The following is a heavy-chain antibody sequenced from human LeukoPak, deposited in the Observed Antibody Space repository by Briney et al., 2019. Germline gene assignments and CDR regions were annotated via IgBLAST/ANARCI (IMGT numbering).Heavy chain of an antibody. CDR3: ARVYYYVSGSRWGDYFDY. CDR2: ISSSCSTI. CDR1: GFSIHTYT. V-gene: IGHV3-48*04. J-gene: IGHJ4*02. Sequence: GGSLRLSCDASGFSIHTYTMYWVRQPPGKGLEWVSYISSSCSTIYYAASVKGRFTISRDNAKNSLFLQMNSLRAEDTAVYYCARVYYYVSGSRWGDYFDYWGQRTLVTVSS. D-gene: IGHD3-10*01.